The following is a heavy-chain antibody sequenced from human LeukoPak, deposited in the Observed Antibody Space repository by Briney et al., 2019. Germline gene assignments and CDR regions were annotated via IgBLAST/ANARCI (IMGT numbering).Heavy chain of an antibody. CDR2: ISAYNGNT. D-gene: IGHD3-22*01. Sequence: ASVTVSCKASGYTFTSYGISWVRQAPGQGLEWMGWISAYNGNTNYAQKLQGRVTMTTDTSTSTAYMELRSLRSDDTAVYYCARYYYDSSGYPLDYWGQGTLVTVSS. J-gene: IGHJ4*02. CDR3: ARYYYDSSGYPLDY. V-gene: IGHV1-18*01. CDR1: GYTFTSYG.